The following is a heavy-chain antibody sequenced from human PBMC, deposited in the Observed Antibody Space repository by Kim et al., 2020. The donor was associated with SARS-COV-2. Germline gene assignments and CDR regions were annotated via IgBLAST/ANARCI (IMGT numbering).Heavy chain of an antibody. J-gene: IGHJ4*02. CDR2: GGT. V-gene: IGHV1-2*02. Sequence: GGTTNAQKFQGRVTVTRDTSISAAYMELSRLRSDDTAVYYCARENGDYWGQGTLVTVSS. CDR3: ARENGDY. D-gene: IGHD1-1*01.